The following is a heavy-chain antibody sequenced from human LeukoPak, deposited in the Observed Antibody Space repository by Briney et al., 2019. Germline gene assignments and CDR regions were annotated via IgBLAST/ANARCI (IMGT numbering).Heavy chain of an antibody. CDR1: GGSFSGYY. Sequence: SETLSLTCAVYGGSFSGYYWSWIRQPPGKGLEWIGEINHSGSTNYNPSLKSRATISVDMSKNQFSLKLSSVTAADTAVYYCARGQLWRDYWGQGTLVTVSS. CDR3: ARGQLWRDY. D-gene: IGHD5-18*01. J-gene: IGHJ4*02. CDR2: INHSGST. V-gene: IGHV4-34*01.